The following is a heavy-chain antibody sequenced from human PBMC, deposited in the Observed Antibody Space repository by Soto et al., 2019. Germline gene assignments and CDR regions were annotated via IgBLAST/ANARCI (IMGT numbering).Heavy chain of an antibody. CDR2: IYHSGST. D-gene: IGHD3-16*01. Sequence: PSETLSLTCAVSGGSISSGGYSWSWIRQPPGKGLEWIGYIYHSGSTYYNPSLKSRVTISVDRSKNQFSLKLSSVTAADTAVYYCARGGSGLRLGRYYYYYGMDVWGQGTTVTVSS. V-gene: IGHV4-30-2*01. CDR1: GGSISSGGYS. J-gene: IGHJ6*02. CDR3: ARGGSGLRLGRYYYYYGMDV.